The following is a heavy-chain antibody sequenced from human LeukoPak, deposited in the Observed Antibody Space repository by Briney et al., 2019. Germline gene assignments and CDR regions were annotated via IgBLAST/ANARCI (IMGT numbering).Heavy chain of an antibody. V-gene: IGHV3-30*04. CDR3: ARESTLGYCSGGSCYAVDY. Sequence: GGSLRLSCAASGFTFSSYAMHWVRQAPGKGLEWVAVISYDGSNKYYADSVKGRFTISRDNSKNTLYLQMNSLRAEDTAVYYCARESTLGYCSGGSCYAVDYWGQETLVTVSS. CDR1: GFTFSSYA. CDR2: ISYDGSNK. D-gene: IGHD2-15*01. J-gene: IGHJ4*02.